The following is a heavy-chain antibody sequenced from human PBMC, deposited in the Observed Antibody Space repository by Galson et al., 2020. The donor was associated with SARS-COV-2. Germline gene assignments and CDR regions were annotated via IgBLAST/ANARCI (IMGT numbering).Heavy chain of an antibody. CDR1: GYSFTSYW. D-gene: IGHD4-17*01. CDR3: ARRLMHLYGDANDAFDT. Sequence: KIGESLKISCKGSGYSFTSYWIGWVRQMPGKGLEWMGIIYPGDSDTRYSPSFQGQVTISADKSISTAYLQWSSLKASDTAMYYCARRLMHLYGDANDAFDTWGQETMVTVSS. CDR2: IYPGDSDT. J-gene: IGHJ3*02. V-gene: IGHV5-51*01.